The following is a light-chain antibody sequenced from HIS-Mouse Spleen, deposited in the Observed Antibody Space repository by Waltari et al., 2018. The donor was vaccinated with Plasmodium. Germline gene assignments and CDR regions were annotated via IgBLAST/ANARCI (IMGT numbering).Light chain of an antibody. V-gene: IGLV3-1*01. CDR3: QAWDSSTVV. J-gene: IGLJ2*01. CDR2: QDS. CDR1: KLGDKY. Sequence: SYELTQPPSVSVSPGQTASITCSGDKLGDKYACWYQQKPGQSPLLVIYQDSKRPSGIPARFSGSHSGNTATLTISGTQAMDEADYYCQAWDSSTVVFGGGTKLTVL.